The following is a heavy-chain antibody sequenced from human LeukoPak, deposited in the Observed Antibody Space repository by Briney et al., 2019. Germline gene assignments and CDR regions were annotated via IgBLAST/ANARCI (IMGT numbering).Heavy chain of an antibody. CDR3: ARGEDFWSGYYIDY. Sequence: GGSLRLACAASGFSFSNYVMSWVRQAPGKGLEWVSVIYSGGSTYYADSVKGRFTISGDNSKNTLYLQMNSLRAEDTAVYYCARGEDFWSGYYIDYWGQGTLVTVSS. V-gene: IGHV3-53*01. J-gene: IGHJ4*02. CDR1: GFSFSNYV. CDR2: IYSGGST. D-gene: IGHD3-3*01.